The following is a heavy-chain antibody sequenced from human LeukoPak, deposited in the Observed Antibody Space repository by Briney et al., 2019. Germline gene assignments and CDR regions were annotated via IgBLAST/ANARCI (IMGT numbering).Heavy chain of an antibody. CDR2: FHYSGST. J-gene: IGHJ6*03. CDR3: ARDVRYSTNFYCMDV. D-gene: IGHD4-11*01. Sequence: SDTLSLTCTVSGRFISSYYWIWIRQTPGKALEGLGYFHYSGSTSYNPSLKRLVTISLDTSKNQFSLKLSSETAADTAVYYCARDVRYSTNFYCMDVWGKGTAVTVSS. V-gene: IGHV4-59*01. CDR1: GRFISSYY.